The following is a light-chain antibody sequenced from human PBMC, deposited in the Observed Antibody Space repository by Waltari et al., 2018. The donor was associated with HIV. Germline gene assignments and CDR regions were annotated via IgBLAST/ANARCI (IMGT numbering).Light chain of an antibody. J-gene: IGKJ3*01. Sequence: DIQLTQSPSFLSASVWDRVTITCRASQAIRNNLAWYQQKPGTVPKLLVYAASCLQSGIPARFSGSGSGTEFTLTITSLQPDDFATYYCQQHESEPFTFGPGTKVDIK. V-gene: IGKV1-9*01. CDR3: QQHESEPFT. CDR2: AAS. CDR1: QAIRNN.